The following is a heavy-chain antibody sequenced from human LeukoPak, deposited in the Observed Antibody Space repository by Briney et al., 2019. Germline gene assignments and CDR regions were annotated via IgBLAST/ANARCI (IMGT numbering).Heavy chain of an antibody. J-gene: IGHJ3*02. D-gene: IGHD3-10*01. Sequence: GGSLRLSCAASGFTFDDYDMSWVRQAPGKGLEWVSVIYSGGSTYYADSVKGRFTISRDNSKNTLYLQMNSLRAEDTAVYYCARPTYGAFDIWGQGTMVTVSS. CDR2: IYSGGST. CDR1: GFTFDDYD. V-gene: IGHV3-53*01. CDR3: ARPTYGAFDI.